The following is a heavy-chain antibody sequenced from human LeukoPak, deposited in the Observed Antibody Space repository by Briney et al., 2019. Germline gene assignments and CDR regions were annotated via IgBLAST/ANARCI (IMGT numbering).Heavy chain of an antibody. J-gene: IGHJ4*02. CDR3: ASAPRMVSFGGVIDYFDY. V-gene: IGHV4-34*01. D-gene: IGHD3-16*02. Sequence: PSETLSLTCAVYGGSFSGYYWSWIRQPPGKGLEWIGEINHSGSTNYNPSLKSRVTISVDTSKNQFSLKLNSVTAADTAVYYCASAPRMVSFGGVIDYFDYWGQGTLVTVSS. CDR1: GGSFSGYY. CDR2: INHSGST.